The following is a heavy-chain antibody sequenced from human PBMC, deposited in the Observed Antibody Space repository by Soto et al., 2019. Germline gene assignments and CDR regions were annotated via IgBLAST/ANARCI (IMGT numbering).Heavy chain of an antibody. CDR1: GFTFSSYA. V-gene: IGHV3-23*01. D-gene: IGHD3-22*01. Sequence: GGSLRLSCAASGFTFSSYAMHWVRQAPGKGLEWVSAISGSGGSTYYADSVKGRFTISRDNSKNTLYLQMNSLRAEDTAVYYCARGPSGCHQVVYLNYYYYGMDVWGQGTTVTVSS. CDR2: ISGSGGST. CDR3: ARGPSGCHQVVYLNYYYYGMDV. J-gene: IGHJ6*02.